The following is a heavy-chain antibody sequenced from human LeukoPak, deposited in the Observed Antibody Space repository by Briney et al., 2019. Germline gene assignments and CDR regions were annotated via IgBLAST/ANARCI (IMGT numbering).Heavy chain of an antibody. V-gene: IGHV3-7*04. J-gene: IGHJ4*02. CDR1: GFSFTNFW. CDR2: IHPEGNEK. Sequence: HAGGSLRLSCAVSGFSFTNFWMSWVRQAPGRGLELVANIHPEGNEKYHVESVKGRFTISRDNTKNLLFLQMNGLRVEDTAVYYCARGDAFSGDHWGQGTLVTVSS. CDR3: ARGDAFSGDH.